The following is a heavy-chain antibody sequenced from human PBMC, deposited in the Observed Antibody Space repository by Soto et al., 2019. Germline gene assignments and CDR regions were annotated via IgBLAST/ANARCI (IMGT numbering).Heavy chain of an antibody. V-gene: IGHV4-4*02. J-gene: IGHJ6*02. CDR2: IYHSGTT. Sequence: PSETLSLTFAVSGGSISSNNWWSWVRQPPGKGLDWIGEIYHSGTTNYNPSLKSRATISVDKSKNQFSLKLTSVTAADTAVYYCARGGVRSAGYYDGMDVWGRGTTVTVSS. CDR3: ARGGVRSAGYYDGMDV. D-gene: IGHD3-16*01. CDR1: GGSISSNNW.